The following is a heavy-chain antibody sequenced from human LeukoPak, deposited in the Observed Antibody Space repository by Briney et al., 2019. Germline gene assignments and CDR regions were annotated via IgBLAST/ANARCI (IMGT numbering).Heavy chain of an antibody. V-gene: IGHV4-39*07. J-gene: IGHJ4*02. Sequence: SETLSLTCTLSGGSTGSSGYYWGWIRQPPGQGLEWIGTISYSGNTYYNPSLKSRVAISVDTSKNQFSLRLSSVTAADTAVYYCARDPSGYFNYWGQGTLATVSS. D-gene: IGHD3-22*01. CDR3: ARDPSGYFNY. CDR1: GGSTGSSGYY. CDR2: ISYSGNT.